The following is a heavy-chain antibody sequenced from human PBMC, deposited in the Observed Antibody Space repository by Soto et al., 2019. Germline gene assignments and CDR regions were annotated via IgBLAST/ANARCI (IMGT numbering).Heavy chain of an antibody. CDR3: ARGKYYYYYYMDV. Sequence: SETLSLTCTVSGGSISSYYWSWIRQPPGKGLEWIGYIYYSGSTNYNPSLKSRVTISVDTSKNQFSLKLSSVTAADTAVYYCARGKYYYYYYMDVWGKXTTVTVSS. J-gene: IGHJ6*03. CDR2: IYYSGST. CDR1: GGSISSYY. V-gene: IGHV4-59*01.